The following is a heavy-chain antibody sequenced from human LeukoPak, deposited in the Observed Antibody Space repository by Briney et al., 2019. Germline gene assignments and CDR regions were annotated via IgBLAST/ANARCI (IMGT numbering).Heavy chain of an antibody. CDR2: TYSGGST. J-gene: IGHJ4*02. D-gene: IGHD2-2*01. V-gene: IGHV3-66*01. CDR1: GLTVSSNY. Sequence: GGSLTLSCVPSGLTVSSNYMSWVRQAPGKGLEWVSVTYSGGSTDYAHSVKGRFTISRDNSKNTLYLQMNTLRVEDTAVYYCAGGLGYARTYWGQGTLVTVSS. CDR3: AGGLGYARTY.